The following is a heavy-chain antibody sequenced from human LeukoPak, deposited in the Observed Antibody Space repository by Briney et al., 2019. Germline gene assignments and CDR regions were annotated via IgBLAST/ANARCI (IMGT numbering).Heavy chain of an antibody. Sequence: SETLSLTCAVYGGSFSGYYWSWIRQPPGKGLEWIGEINHSGSTNYNPSLKSRVTISVDTSKNQFSLKLSSVTAADTAVYYCARIPAAGLPLYYYGMDVWGQGTTVTVSS. V-gene: IGHV4-34*01. CDR2: INHSGST. J-gene: IGHJ6*02. CDR3: ARIPAAGLPLYYYGMDV. D-gene: IGHD6-13*01. CDR1: GGSFSGYY.